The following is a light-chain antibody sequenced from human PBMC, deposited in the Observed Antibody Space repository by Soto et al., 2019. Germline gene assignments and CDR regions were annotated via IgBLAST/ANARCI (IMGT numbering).Light chain of an antibody. CDR1: SSNIGNNY. CDR3: GTWDSSLSAVV. V-gene: IGLV1-51*02. J-gene: IGLJ2*01. Sequence: SVLTQPPSVSAAPGQKVTISGSGSSSNIGNNYVSWYQQLPGTAPKLLIYENNKRPSGIPDRFSGSKSGTSATLGITGLQTGDEADYYCGTWDSSLSAVVFGGGTQLTVL. CDR2: ENN.